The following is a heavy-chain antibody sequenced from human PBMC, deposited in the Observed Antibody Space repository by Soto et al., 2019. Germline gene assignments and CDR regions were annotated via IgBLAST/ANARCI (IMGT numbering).Heavy chain of an antibody. CDR1: GNTVPNYA. V-gene: IGHV1-3*01. CDR2: INGGNGNT. CDR3: AKDLREMATPRPEY. D-gene: IGHD2-8*01. Sequence: ASVKVSCKASGNTVPNYAIHWVRQAPGQRLEWMGWINGGNGNTYYSEHFQGRVTFTRDTSAGTVYMQMNSLRAEDTAVYYCAKDLREMATPRPEYWGKGTLDPVSP. J-gene: IGHJ4*02.